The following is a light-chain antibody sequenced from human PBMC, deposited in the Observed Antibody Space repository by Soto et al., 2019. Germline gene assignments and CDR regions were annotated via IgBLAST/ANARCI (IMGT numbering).Light chain of an antibody. CDR2: EVS. J-gene: IGLJ3*02. CDR1: SSDVGGYKY. Sequence: QSVLTQPASVSGSPGQSITISCTGTSSDVGGYKYVSWFQQYQGNAPKLMIYEVSNRPSGVSNRFSGSKSGNTASLTISGLQTEDEADYYCTSFTNSNTWVFGGGTKLTVL. V-gene: IGLV2-14*01. CDR3: TSFTNSNTWV.